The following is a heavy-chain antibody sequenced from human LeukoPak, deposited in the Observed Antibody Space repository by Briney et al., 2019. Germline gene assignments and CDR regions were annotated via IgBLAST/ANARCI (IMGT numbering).Heavy chain of an antibody. D-gene: IGHD2-2*01. V-gene: IGHV1-2*02. Sequence: ASVKVCCKASGYTFTGYYMHWVRQAPGQGLEWMGWINPNSGGTNYAQKFQGRVTMTRDTSMSTAYMELSRLRSDDTAVYYCARPDDGTSIPDYWGQGTLVTVSS. CDR2: INPNSGGT. J-gene: IGHJ4*02. CDR3: ARPDDGTSIPDY. CDR1: GYTFTGYY.